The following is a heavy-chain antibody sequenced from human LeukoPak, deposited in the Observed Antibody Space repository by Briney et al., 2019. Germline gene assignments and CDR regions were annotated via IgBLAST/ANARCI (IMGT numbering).Heavy chain of an antibody. CDR3: ARDLSIAARNWFDP. D-gene: IGHD6-6*01. J-gene: IGHJ5*02. V-gene: IGHV1-69*04. Sequence: SVKVSCKASGGTFSSYTISWVRQAPGQGLGWMGRIIPILGIANYAQKFQGRVTITADKSTSTAYMELSSLRSEDTAVYYCARDLSIAARNWFDPWGQGTLVTVSS. CDR1: GGTFSSYT. CDR2: IIPILGIA.